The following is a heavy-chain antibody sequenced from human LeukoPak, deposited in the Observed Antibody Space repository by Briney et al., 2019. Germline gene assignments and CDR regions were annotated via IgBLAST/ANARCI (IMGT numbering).Heavy chain of an antibody. CDR2: INWNGGST. D-gene: IGHD6-19*01. V-gene: IGHV3-20*01. CDR3: ARDVIAVAGRGANWFDP. Sequence: GGSLRLSCAASGFTFDDYGMSWVRQAPGKGLEWVSGINWNGGSTGYADSVKGRFTISRDNAKNSLYLQMNSLRAEDTALYHCARDVIAVAGRGANWFDPWGQGTLVTVSS. J-gene: IGHJ5*02. CDR1: GFTFDDYG.